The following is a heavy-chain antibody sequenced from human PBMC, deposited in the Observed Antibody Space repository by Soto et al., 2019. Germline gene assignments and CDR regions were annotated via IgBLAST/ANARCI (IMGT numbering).Heavy chain of an antibody. J-gene: IGHJ4*02. CDR3: GRDQGSIPPRPFDY. CDR1: GFTFSSYS. D-gene: IGHD6-6*01. V-gene: IGHV3-21*01. CDR2: ISSTSSYI. Sequence: GGSLRLSCAASGFTFSSYSMNWVRQAPGKGLEWVSSISSTSSYIYYTDSVKGRFTISRDNAKNSLYLQMNSLRAEDTAVYYCGRDQGSIPPRPFDYGGKGTLVTVYS.